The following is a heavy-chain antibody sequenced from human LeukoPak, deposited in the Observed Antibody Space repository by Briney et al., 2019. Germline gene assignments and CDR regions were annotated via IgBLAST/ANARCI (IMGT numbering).Heavy chain of an antibody. J-gene: IGHJ4*02. CDR2: IRYDGSNK. CDR1: GFSFSNYG. V-gene: IGHV3-30*02. Sequence: GGSLGLSCAASGFSFSNYGMHWVRQAPGKGLEWVTFIRYDGSNKYYADSVKGRFTISRDNSKNTLYLQMNSLRAEDTAVYYCARGKWFGDYYFDYWGQGTLVTVSS. CDR3: ARGKWFGDYYFDY. D-gene: IGHD3-10*01.